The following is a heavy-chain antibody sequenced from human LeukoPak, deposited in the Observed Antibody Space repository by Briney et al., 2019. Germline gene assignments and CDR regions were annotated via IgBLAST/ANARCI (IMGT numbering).Heavy chain of an antibody. CDR1: GYTFTGYY. J-gene: IGHJ4*02. CDR2: INPNSGGT. Sequence: ASVKVSCKASGYTFTGYYMHWVRQAPGQGLERMGWINPNSGGTNYVQKFQGRVTMTRDTSISTAYMELSRLRSDDTAVYYCARDSHDYYDSSGTLDYWGQGTLVTVSS. V-gene: IGHV1-2*02. CDR3: ARDSHDYYDSSGTLDY. D-gene: IGHD3-22*01.